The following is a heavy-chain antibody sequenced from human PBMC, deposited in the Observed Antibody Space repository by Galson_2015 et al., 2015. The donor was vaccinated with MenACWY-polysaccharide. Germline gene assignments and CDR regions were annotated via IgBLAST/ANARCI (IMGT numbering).Heavy chain of an antibody. CDR1: GFTFNRHV. D-gene: IGHD3-3*01. Sequence: SLRLSCAASGFTFNRHVMNWVRQAPGKGLEWVSGIADYGGSTYYADSVKGRFTISRDNSKNTLYLEMSSLRADDTAPYYCARAGIRYFVPTARFSPAPDYWGQGTLVTVSS. CDR2: IADYGGST. CDR3: ARAGIRYFVPTARFSPAPDY. V-gene: IGHV3-23*01. J-gene: IGHJ4*02.